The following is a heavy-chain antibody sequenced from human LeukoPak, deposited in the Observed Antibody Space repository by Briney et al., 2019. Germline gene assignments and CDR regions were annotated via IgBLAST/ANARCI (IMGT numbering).Heavy chain of an antibody. CDR2: IKQDGSEK. V-gene: IGHV3-7*01. CDR3: ASSGRGHYYFDY. CDR1: GFTFSNYW. J-gene: IGHJ4*02. Sequence: GGSLRLSCAASGFTFSNYWMSWVRQAPGKGLEWVANIKQDGSEKCYVDSVKGRFTISRDNAKNSLYLQMNSLRAEDTAVYYCASSGRGHYYFDYWGQGALVTVSS. D-gene: IGHD3-3*01.